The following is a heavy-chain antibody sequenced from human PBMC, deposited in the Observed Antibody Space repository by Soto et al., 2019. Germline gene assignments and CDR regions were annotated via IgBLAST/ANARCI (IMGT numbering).Heavy chain of an antibody. D-gene: IGHD3-3*01. CDR3: ARDPVGENYDFWSGYYTGCWFDP. CDR1: GYTFTGYY. J-gene: IGHJ5*02. CDR2: INPNSGGT. V-gene: IGHV1-2*04. Sequence: QVQLVQSGAEVKKPGASVKVSCKASGYTFTGYYMHWVRQAPGQGLEWMGWINPNSGGTNYAQKFQGWVTMTRDTSISTAYRELSRLRCDDTAVYYCARDPVGENYDFWSGYYTGCWFDPWGQGTLVTVSS.